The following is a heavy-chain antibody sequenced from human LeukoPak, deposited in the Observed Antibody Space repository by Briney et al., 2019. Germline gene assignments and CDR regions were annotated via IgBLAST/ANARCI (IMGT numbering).Heavy chain of an antibody. D-gene: IGHD4-17*01. V-gene: IGHV4-59*08. CDR1: GGSISSYY. Sequence: SETLSLTCTVSGGSISSYYWSWIRQPPGKGLEWIGYIYYSGSINYNPSLKSRVTISVGTSKNQFSLKLSSVTAADTAVYYCARHPPGDYGIDYWGQGTLVTVSS. J-gene: IGHJ4*02. CDR2: IYYSGSI. CDR3: ARHPPGDYGIDY.